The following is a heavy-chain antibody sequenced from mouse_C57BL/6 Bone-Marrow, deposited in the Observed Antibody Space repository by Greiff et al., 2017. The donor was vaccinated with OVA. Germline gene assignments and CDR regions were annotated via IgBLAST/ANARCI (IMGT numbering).Heavy chain of an antibody. Sequence: EVQLVESGGDLVKPGGSLKLSCAASGFTFSSYGMSWVRQTPDKRLEWVATISSGGSYTYYPDSVKGRFTISRDNAKNTLYLQMSSLKSEDTAMYYRARHLCPDYWGQGNTLTVSS. V-gene: IGHV5-6*01. J-gene: IGHJ2*01. CDR1: GFTFSSYG. CDR2: ISSGGSYT. CDR3: ARHLCPDY.